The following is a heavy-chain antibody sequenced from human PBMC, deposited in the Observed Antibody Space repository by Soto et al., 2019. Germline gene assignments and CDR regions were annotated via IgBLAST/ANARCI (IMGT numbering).Heavy chain of an antibody. CDR3: ARHTPYYCDSSGYPYYFDY. CDR1: GGSISSSSYY. CDR2: IYYSGST. V-gene: IGHV4-39*01. J-gene: IGHJ4*02. D-gene: IGHD3-22*01. Sequence: PSETLSLTCTVSGGSISSSSYYWGWIRQPPGKGLEWIGSIYYSGSTYYNPSLKSRVTISVDTSKNQFSLKLSSVTAADTAVYYCARHTPYYCDSSGYPYYFDYWGQGTLVTVSS.